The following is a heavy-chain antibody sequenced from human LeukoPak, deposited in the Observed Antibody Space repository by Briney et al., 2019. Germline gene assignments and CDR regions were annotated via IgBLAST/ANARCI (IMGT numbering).Heavy chain of an antibody. CDR2: INTNTGNP. J-gene: IGHJ4*02. Sequence: ASVKVSCKASGYTFTGYYMHWVRQAPGQGLEWMGWINTNTGNPTYAQGFTGRFVFSLDTSVSTAYLQISGLKADDTAVYYCARSAPTNYFDYWGQGTLVTVSS. CDR1: GYTFTGYY. D-gene: IGHD1-1*01. V-gene: IGHV7-4-1*02. CDR3: ARSAPTNYFDY.